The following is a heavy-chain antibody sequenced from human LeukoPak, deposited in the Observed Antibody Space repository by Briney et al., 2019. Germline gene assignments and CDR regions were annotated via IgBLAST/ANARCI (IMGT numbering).Heavy chain of an antibody. J-gene: IGHJ3*01. CDR3: TKSDGYGLIRT. Sequence: SETLSLTCSVSGDSITGYYWGWIRQPPGKGLEWIGNIYYTGNTYYNSSLKNRVTISLDTSKNQFSLKVISMTAADTAAYYCTKSDGYGLIRTCGRGTMVTVSS. CDR1: GDSITGYY. CDR2: IYYTGNT. V-gene: IGHV4-39*07. D-gene: IGHD3-10*01.